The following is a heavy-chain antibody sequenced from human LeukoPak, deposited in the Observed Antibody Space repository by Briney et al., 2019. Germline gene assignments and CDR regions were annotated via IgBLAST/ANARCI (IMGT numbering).Heavy chain of an antibody. CDR1: GFTFSSHA. CDR3: VKDYQVGDSPAFGDY. Sequence: GGSLRLSCAASGFTFSSHAMSWVRRAPGKGLEWVSGLIENGATTYYADSVKGRFTISRDNSRNTMYLQMNSLRVEDTAVYYCVKDYQVGDSPAFGDYWGQGTLVTVSS. J-gene: IGHJ4*02. CDR2: LIENGATT. D-gene: IGHD1-26*01. V-gene: IGHV3-23*01.